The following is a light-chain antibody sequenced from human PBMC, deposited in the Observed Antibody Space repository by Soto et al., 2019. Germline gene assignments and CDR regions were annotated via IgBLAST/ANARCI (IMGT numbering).Light chain of an antibody. CDR1: QSFSSSY. V-gene: IGKV3-20*01. Sequence: EIVLTQSPGTLSLSPGERATLSCRASQSFSSSYLAWYQQKPGQAPRLLIYGASNRATGIPDRFSGSGSGTDFTLTINRLEPEDFAVYYCQEYGSSRTFGQGTKVEIK. J-gene: IGKJ1*01. CDR2: GAS. CDR3: QEYGSSRT.